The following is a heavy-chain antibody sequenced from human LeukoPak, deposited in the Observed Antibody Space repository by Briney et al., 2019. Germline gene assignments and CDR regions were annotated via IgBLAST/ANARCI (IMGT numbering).Heavy chain of an antibody. J-gene: IGHJ4*02. CDR2: FDPEDGET. V-gene: IGHV1-24*01. Sequence: ASVKVSCKVSGYTLTELSMHWVRQAPGKGLEWMGGFDPEDGETIYAQKFQGRVTMTEDTSTDTAYMELSSLRSEDTAVYYCATDGLLSGVPGYWGQGTLVTVSS. D-gene: IGHD2-21*02. CDR3: ATDGLLSGVPGY. CDR1: GYTLTELS.